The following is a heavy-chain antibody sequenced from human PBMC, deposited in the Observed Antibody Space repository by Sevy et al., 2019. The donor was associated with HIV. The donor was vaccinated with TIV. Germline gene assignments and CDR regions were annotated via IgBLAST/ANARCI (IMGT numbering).Heavy chain of an antibody. CDR3: ARSITIFGVAPVGI. V-gene: IGHV1-2*02. CDR2: INPNSGDT. D-gene: IGHD3-3*01. CDR1: GYSFTVYY. J-gene: IGHJ3*02. Sequence: ASVKVSCKASGYSFTVYYMHWVRQAPGQGLEWMGWINPNSGDTHYAQRCQGRVTMTTDTSISTAYMELSRLRSDDTAIYYCARSITIFGVAPVGIWGQGTTVTVSS.